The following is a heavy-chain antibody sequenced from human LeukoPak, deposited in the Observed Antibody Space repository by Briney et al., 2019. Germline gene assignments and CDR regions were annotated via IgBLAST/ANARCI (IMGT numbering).Heavy chain of an antibody. CDR3: AKGIYDSSGYPFDY. J-gene: IGHJ4*02. Sequence: PGGSLRLSCAASGFTFSSYAMSWVRQAPGKGLEWASAISGSGGSTYYADFVKGRFTISRDNSKNTLYLQMNSLRAEDTAVYYCAKGIYDSSGYPFDYWGQGTLVTVSS. CDR2: ISGSGGST. CDR1: GFTFSSYA. V-gene: IGHV3-23*01. D-gene: IGHD3-22*01.